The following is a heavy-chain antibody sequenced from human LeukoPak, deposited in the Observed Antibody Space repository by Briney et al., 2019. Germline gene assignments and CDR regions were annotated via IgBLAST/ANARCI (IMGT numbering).Heavy chain of an antibody. CDR3: ARAPGPGIAAAGTRIWFDP. CDR2: IIPILGIA. J-gene: IGHJ5*02. V-gene: IGHV1-69*04. CDR1: GGTFSSYA. Sequence: ASVKVSCMASGGTFSSYAISWVRQAPGQGLEWMGRIIPILGIANYAQKFQGRVTITADKSTSTAYMELSSLRSEDTAVYYCARAPGPGIAAAGTRIWFDPWGQGTLVTVSS. D-gene: IGHD6-13*01.